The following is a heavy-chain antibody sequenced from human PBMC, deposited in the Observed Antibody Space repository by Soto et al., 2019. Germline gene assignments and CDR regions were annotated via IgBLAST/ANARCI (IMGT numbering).Heavy chain of an antibody. Sequence: ASVKVSCKASGYTFTSYDINWVRQATGQGLEWMGWMNPNSGNTGYAQKFQGRVTKTRNTSISTAYMELSSLRSEDTAVYYCARGAIVLVPAARGLDYWGQGTLVTVSS. V-gene: IGHV1-8*01. CDR1: GYTFTSYD. D-gene: IGHD2-2*01. CDR2: MNPNSGNT. J-gene: IGHJ4*02. CDR3: ARGAIVLVPAARGLDY.